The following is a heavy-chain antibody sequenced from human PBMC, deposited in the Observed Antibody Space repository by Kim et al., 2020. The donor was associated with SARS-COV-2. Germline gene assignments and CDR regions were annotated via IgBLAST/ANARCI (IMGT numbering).Heavy chain of an antibody. V-gene: IGHV7-4-1*02. Sequence: ASVKVSCKASGYTFTSYSMNWVRQAPGQGLEWMGWINTNTGNPTYAQGFTGRFVFSLDTSVSTAYLQLSSLEAEDTAVYDCARAYSSSWRYWGQGTLVTVSS. CDR2: INTNTGNP. J-gene: IGHJ4*02. CDR3: ARAYSSSWRY. CDR1: GYTFTSYS. D-gene: IGHD6-13*01.